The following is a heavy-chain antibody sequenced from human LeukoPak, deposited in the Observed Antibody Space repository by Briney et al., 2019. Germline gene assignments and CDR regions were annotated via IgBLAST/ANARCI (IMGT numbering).Heavy chain of an antibody. CDR3: ARLYYYYYMDV. Sequence: SETLSLTCTVSGHSISSPYYWAWIRQPPGKGLEWIGSIYYSGSTYYNPSLKSRVTISVDTSKNQFSLKLSSVTAADTAVYYCARLYYYYYMDVWGKGTTVTVSS. V-gene: IGHV4-38-2*02. J-gene: IGHJ6*03. CDR1: GHSISSPYY. CDR2: IYYSGST.